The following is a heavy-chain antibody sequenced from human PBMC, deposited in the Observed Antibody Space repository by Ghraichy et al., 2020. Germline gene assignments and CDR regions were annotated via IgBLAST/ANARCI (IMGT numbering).Heavy chain of an antibody. D-gene: IGHD3-3*01. V-gene: IGHV4-34*01. J-gene: IGHJ6*02. CDR3: ARDIRYYYYYYGMDV. Sequence: SETLSLTCAVYGGSFSGYYWSWIRQPPGKGLEWIGEINHSGSTNYNPSLKSRVTISVDTSKNQFSLKLSSVTAADTAVYYCARDIRYYYYYYGMDVWGQGTTVTVSS. CDR2: INHSGST. CDR1: GGSFSGYY.